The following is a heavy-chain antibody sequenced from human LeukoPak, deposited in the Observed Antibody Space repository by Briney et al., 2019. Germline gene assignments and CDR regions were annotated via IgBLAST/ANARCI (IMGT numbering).Heavy chain of an antibody. J-gene: IGHJ4*02. Sequence: GGSLRLSRAASGFTFSTYAMSWVRQAPGKGLEWVSAICGSDGSRYYADSVKGRFTISRDNSKNTLYLQMNSLRGEDTAVYYCAKGGSPSCYSSSGYWGQGTLVTVSS. D-gene: IGHD2-2*01. V-gene: IGHV3-23*01. CDR2: ICGSDGSR. CDR1: GFTFSTYA. CDR3: AKGGSPSCYSSSGY.